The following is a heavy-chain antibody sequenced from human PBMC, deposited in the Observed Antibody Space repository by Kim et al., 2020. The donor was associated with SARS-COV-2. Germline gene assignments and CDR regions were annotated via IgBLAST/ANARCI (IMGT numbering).Heavy chain of an antibody. V-gene: IGHV1-24*01. CDR3: ATSPVLRFVEWLSYRTRPNYYYYGMDV. D-gene: IGHD3-3*01. Sequence: ASVKVSCKVSGYTLTELSMHWVRQAPGKGLEWMGGFDPEDGETIYAQKFQGRVTMTEDTSTDTAYMELSSLRSEDTAVYYCATSPVLRFVEWLSYRTRPNYYYYGMDVWGQGTTVTVSS. J-gene: IGHJ6*02. CDR1: GYTLTELS. CDR2: FDPEDGET.